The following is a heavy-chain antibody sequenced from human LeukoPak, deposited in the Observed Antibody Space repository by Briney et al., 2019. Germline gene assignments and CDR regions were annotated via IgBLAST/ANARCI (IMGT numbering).Heavy chain of an antibody. J-gene: IGHJ2*01. CDR3: ARLNYDFWRTYPTYWYFDV. CDR1: GDSYSSYRRY. Sequence: SETLSLTCSGSGDSYSSYRRYWGWIRQPPGKGLEWIGSIHYRGSTYYNPSLRSRVTISVDTSNNQFSLNLRDVTAADTTVYYCARLNYDFWRTYPTYWYFDVWGRGTVVTVSS. CDR2: IHYRGST. D-gene: IGHD3-3*01. V-gene: IGHV4-39*01.